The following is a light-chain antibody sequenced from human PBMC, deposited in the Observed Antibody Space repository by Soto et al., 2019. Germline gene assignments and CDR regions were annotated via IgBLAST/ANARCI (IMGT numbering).Light chain of an antibody. Sequence: EIVLTQSPATLSLSPGERATLSCRASQSVSSYLAWYQQKPGQAPRLLIYVASNRATGIPARFSGSGSGSDFTLAITSLEPEDFAVYYCQQRSNWQPVAFGQGTKVESK. CDR3: QQRSNWQPVA. J-gene: IGKJ1*01. CDR1: QSVSSY. V-gene: IGKV3-11*01. CDR2: VAS.